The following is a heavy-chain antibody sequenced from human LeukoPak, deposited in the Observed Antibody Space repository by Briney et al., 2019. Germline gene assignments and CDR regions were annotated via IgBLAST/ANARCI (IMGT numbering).Heavy chain of an antibody. J-gene: IGHJ6*03. CDR3: ARPLQLSGSHQSPYYYYMDV. CDR2: IYPGDSDT. D-gene: IGHD3-10*01. CDR1: GYSFTDYW. Sequence: GESLKISCKGSGYSFTDYWIGWVRQMPGKGLEWMGIIYPGDSDTRYSPFFQGQVTISADKPISTAYLQWSSLKASDTAMYYCARPLQLSGSHQSPYYYYMDVWGKGTTVTVSS. V-gene: IGHV5-51*01.